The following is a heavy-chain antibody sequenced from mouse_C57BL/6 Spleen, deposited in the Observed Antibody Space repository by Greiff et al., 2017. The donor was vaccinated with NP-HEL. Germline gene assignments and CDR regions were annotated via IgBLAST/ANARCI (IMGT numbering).Heavy chain of an antibody. CDR1: GYTFTSYW. CDR2: IDPSDSYT. D-gene: IGHD2-3*01. CDR3: ARSDGYYGAMDY. J-gene: IGHJ4*01. Sequence: VQLQQPGAELVMPGASVKLSCKASGYTFTSYWMHWVKQRPGQGLEWIGEIDPSDSYTNYNQKFKGKSTLTVDKSSSTAYMQLSSLTSEDSAVYYCARSDGYYGAMDYWGQGTSVTVSS. V-gene: IGHV1-69*01.